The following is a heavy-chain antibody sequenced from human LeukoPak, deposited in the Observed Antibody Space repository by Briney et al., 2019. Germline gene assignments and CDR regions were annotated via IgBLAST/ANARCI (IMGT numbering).Heavy chain of an antibody. J-gene: IGHJ6*02. Sequence: GGSLRLSCAASGFTFSNYGMSWVRQAPGKGLEWVSIITGSGGSTYYADSVKGRFTISRDNSKNTPYLQMNSLRAEDTAVYYCARGTTYYYGMDVWGQGTTVTVSS. CDR2: ITGSGGST. D-gene: IGHD1-1*01. CDR3: ARGTTYYYGMDV. CDR1: GFTFSNYG. V-gene: IGHV3-23*01.